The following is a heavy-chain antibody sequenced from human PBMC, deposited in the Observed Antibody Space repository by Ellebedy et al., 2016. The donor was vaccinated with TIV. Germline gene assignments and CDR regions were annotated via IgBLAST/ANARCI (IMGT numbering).Heavy chain of an antibody. J-gene: IGHJ6*02. CDR2: IYSGGST. Sequence: PGGSLRLSCAASGFTVSSNYMSWVRQAPGKGLEWVSVIYSGGSTYYADSVKGRFTISRDNSKNTLYLQMNSLRAEDTAVYYCARGYSSSWYESYYGMDLWGPGTLVTVSS. CDR1: GFTVSSNY. D-gene: IGHD6-13*01. V-gene: IGHV3-53*01. CDR3: ARGYSSSWYESYYGMDL.